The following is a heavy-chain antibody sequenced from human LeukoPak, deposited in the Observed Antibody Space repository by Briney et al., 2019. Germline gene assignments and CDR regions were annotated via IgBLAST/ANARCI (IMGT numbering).Heavy chain of an antibody. V-gene: IGHV3-30*04. CDR1: GFTFISYA. D-gene: IGHD3-10*02. Sequence: PGGSLRLSCAASGFTFISYAIHWVRQAPGKGLEWVAVISFHGTDSFYAHSVKGRFTISRDNSKNTLYLQMNSLRAEDTAVYYCAELGITMIGGVWGKGTTVTISS. CDR2: ISFHGTDS. CDR3: AELGITMIGGV. J-gene: IGHJ6*04.